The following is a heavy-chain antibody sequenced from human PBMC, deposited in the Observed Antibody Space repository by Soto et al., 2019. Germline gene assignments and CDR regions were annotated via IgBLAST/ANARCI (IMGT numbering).Heavy chain of an antibody. CDR2: IDPSDSYT. D-gene: IGHD3-10*01. CDR3: ARRGPGQSNYYGSGSYYYY. V-gene: IGHV5-10-1*01. Sequence: GESLKISCKGSGYSFTSYWISWVRQMPGKGLEWMGRIDPSDSYTNYSPSFQGHVTISADKSISTAYLQWSSLKASDTAMYYCARRGPGQSNYYGSGSYYYYWGQGTLVTVSS. J-gene: IGHJ4*02. CDR1: GYSFTSYW.